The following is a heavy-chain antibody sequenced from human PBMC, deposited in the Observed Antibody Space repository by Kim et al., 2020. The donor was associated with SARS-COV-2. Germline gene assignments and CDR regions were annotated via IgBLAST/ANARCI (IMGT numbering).Heavy chain of an antibody. D-gene: IGHD3-3*01. J-gene: IGHJ6*02. Sequence: SETLSLTCTVSGGSVSSGSYYWSWIRQPPGKGLEWIGYIYYSGSTNYNPSLKSRVTISVDTSKNQFSLKLSSVTAADTAVYYCARDLITIFGVVTYYYGMDVWGQGTTVTVSS. V-gene: IGHV4-61*01. CDR3: ARDLITIFGVVTYYYGMDV. CDR1: GGSVSSGSYY. CDR2: IYYSGST.